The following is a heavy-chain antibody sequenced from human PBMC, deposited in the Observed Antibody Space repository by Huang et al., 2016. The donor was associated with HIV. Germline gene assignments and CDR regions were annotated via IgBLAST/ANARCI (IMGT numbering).Heavy chain of an antibody. J-gene: IGHJ3*02. CDR2: IYPDDSDT. CDR1: GYTFANYW. D-gene: IGHD3-10*01. Sequence: VQLVQSGAEVQKPGESLKISCKGSGYTFANYWIGWVRRLPGKGLGWRGMIYPDDSDTRNSPSCQGQITMSADKTTNTGYLHWGSLKASDTAVYYWARPQRREFRGSDGYDIGGQGTLVTVSS. V-gene: IGHV5-51*01. CDR3: ARPQRREFRGSDGYDI.